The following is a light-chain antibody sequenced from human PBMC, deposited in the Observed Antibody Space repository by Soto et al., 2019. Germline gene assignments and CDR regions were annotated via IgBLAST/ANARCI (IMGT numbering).Light chain of an antibody. CDR1: SXDVGAYNY. Sequence: QSVLTQPASVSGSPGQSITIYCAGTSXDVGAYNYVSWYQQHPGKAPKLVIYEVGDRPSGVSNRFSGSKSGDTASLTISGLQAEDEADYYCAAWDDSLNGSYVFGTGTKVTVL. V-gene: IGLV2-14*01. CDR3: AAWDDSLNGSYV. CDR2: EVG. J-gene: IGLJ1*01.